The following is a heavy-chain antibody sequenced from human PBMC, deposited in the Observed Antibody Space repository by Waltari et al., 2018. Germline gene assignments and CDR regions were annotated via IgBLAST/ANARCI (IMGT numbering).Heavy chain of an antibody. CDR2: ISGSGGST. CDR1: GFTFSSYA. CDR3: AKTYNVAVGATRGHLFDY. J-gene: IGHJ4*02. V-gene: IGHV3-23*01. Sequence: EVQLLESGGGLVQPGGSLRLSCAASGFTFSSYAMSWVRQAPGKGLEWVSAISGSGGSTYYAGSVKGRCTISRDNSKNTLYLQMNSLRAEDTAVYYCAKTYNVAVGATRGHLFDYWGQGTLVTVSS. D-gene: IGHD1-26*01.